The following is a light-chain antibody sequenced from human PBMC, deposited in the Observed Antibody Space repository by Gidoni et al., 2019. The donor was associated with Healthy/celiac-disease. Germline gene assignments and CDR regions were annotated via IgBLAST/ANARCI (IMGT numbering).Light chain of an antibody. Sequence: EIGLTQSPATLSLSPGERATLSCRASQSVSSYLAWYQQKPGQAPRLLIYDASNRATGIPARFSGSGSGTDFTLPISSLEPEDFAVYYCQQRSNWPLTFGGGTKVEIK. CDR1: QSVSSY. J-gene: IGKJ4*01. CDR3: QQRSNWPLT. CDR2: DAS. V-gene: IGKV3-11*01.